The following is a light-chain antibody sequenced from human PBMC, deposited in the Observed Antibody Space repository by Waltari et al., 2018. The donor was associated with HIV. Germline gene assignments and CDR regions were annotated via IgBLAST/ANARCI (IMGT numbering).Light chain of an antibody. CDR1: STNIGSNI. CDR2: SND. CDR3: ASWDDSLNGM. V-gene: IGLV1-44*01. Sequence: QSVLTQPPSVSGTPGQNVTISCSGSSTNIGSNIVNWYQQVPEAAPKHLIYSNDQRPSWVPDRFSGSTSGTSASLAISVLQAADEADYYCASWDDSLNGMFGGGTKLTV. J-gene: IGLJ3*02.